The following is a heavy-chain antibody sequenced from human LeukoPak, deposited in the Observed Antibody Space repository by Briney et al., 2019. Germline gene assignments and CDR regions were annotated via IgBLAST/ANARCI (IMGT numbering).Heavy chain of an antibody. CDR1: GESFSGYY. Sequence: SETLSLTCAVYGESFSGYYWSWIRQPPGKGLEWIGENDHSGTTNSNPSLKSRVTISLDTSKNQLSLKLSSATAADTAVYYCARGRRPDGLYWGQGTLVTVSS. V-gene: IGHV4-34*01. CDR3: ARGRRPDGLY. CDR2: NDHSGTT. J-gene: IGHJ4*02. D-gene: IGHD1-14*01.